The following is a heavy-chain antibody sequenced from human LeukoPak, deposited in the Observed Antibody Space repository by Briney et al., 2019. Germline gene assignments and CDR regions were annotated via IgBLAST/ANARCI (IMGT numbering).Heavy chain of an antibody. CDR1: GGSISSSNW. CDR2: IYHSGST. V-gene: IGHV4-4*02. CDR3: AQSSSGWYYYYMDV. Sequence: PSETLSLTCAVSGGSISSSNWWSWVRQLPGKGLEWIGEIYHSGSTNYNPSLKSRVTISVDKSKNQFSLKLSSVTAADTAVYYCAQSSSGWYYYYMDVWGKGTTVTVSS. D-gene: IGHD6-19*01. J-gene: IGHJ6*03.